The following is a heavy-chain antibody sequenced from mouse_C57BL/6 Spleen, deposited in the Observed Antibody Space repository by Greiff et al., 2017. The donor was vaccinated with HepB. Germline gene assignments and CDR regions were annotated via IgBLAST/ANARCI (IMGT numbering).Heavy chain of an antibody. J-gene: IGHJ4*01. V-gene: IGHV1-52*01. D-gene: IGHD1-1*01. CDR2: IDPSTSET. Sequence: QVQLQQPGAELVRPGSSVKLSCKASGYTFTSYWMHWVKQRPIQGLEWIGNIDPSTSETHYNQKFKDKATLTVDKSSSTTYMELNSLTSGDSAGYYCARILPYYYGSSYDAMDYWGQGTSVTVSS. CDR1: GYTFTSYW. CDR3: ARILPYYYGSSYDAMDY.